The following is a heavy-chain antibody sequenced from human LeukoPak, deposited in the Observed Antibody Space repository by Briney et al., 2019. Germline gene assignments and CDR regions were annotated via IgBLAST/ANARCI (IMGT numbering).Heavy chain of an antibody. J-gene: IGHJ6*04. CDR1: GYTFTSYA. Sequence: ASVKVSCKASGYTFTSYAMHWVRQAPGQRLEWMGWINAANGNTKYSQKFQGRVTITRDTSASTAYMELSSLRSEDTAVYYCARSRDRGVDKQQPYYYYGMDVWGKGTTVTVSS. D-gene: IGHD3-10*01. CDR3: ARSRDRGVDKQQPYYYYGMDV. CDR2: INAANGNT. V-gene: IGHV1-3*01.